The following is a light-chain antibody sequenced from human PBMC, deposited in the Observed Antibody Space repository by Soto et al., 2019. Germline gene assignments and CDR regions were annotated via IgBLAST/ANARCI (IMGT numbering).Light chain of an antibody. J-gene: IGKJ1*01. CDR1: QTVGSNY. V-gene: IGKV3-20*01. CDR3: QQYISSPRT. Sequence: EIVLTQSPGTLSLSPGERATLSCRASQTVGSNYLAWYQQKPGQAPRLLIYDASSRATGIPDRFSGSGSGTDFTLTVSRLEPEAFAVYYCQQYISSPRTFGQGTKLEVK. CDR2: DAS.